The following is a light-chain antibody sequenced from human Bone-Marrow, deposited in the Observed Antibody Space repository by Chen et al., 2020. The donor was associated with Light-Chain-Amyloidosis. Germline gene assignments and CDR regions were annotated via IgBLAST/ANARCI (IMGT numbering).Light chain of an antibody. Sequence: QSVLTQPPSASGTPGQRVAISCSGSSSNIGGRPVTWYQQLPGTAPKLLIYGNSQRPSGVSDRFSGSKSGTSASLAISGLQSEDEADYYCAAWDDSLNDYVFGTGTNVIVL. CDR1: SSNIGGRP. J-gene: IGLJ1*01. CDR2: GNS. V-gene: IGLV1-44*01. CDR3: AAWDDSLNDYV.